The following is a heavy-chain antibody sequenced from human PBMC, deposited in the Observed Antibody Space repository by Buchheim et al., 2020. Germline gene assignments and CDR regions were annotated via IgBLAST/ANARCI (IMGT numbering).Heavy chain of an antibody. CDR3: ARDHSPPGSTGSDYYYGMDV. Sequence: EVQLVESGGGLVQPGGSLRLSCAASGFTFSSYWMHWVRQAPGKGLVWVSRINSDGSSTSYADSVKGRFTISRETSRNTVYLHMSSLRAEDTAVYYCARDHSPPGSTGSDYYYGMDVWGQGTT. D-gene: IGHD1-14*01. V-gene: IGHV3-74*01. CDR1: GFTFSSYW. CDR2: INSDGSST. J-gene: IGHJ6*02.